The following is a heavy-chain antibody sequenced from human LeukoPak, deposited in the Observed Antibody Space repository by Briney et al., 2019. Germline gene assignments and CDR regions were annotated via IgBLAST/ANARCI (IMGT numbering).Heavy chain of an antibody. Sequence: SETLSLTCTVSGGSISSYYWGWIRQPAGKGLEWIGRIYTSGSTNYNPSLKSRVTMSVDTSKNQFSLKLSSVTAADTAVYYCARSHRYNWIYFDYWGQGTLVTVSS. CDR1: GGSISSYY. CDR2: IYTSGST. CDR3: ARSHRYNWIYFDY. D-gene: IGHD1-20*01. V-gene: IGHV4-4*07. J-gene: IGHJ4*02.